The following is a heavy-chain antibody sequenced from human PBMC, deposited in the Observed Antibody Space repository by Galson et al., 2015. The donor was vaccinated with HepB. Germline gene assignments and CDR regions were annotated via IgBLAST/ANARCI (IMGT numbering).Heavy chain of an antibody. Sequence: SLRLSCAPSGFTFSSYSMNWVRQAPGKGLEWLSYITTSGGTVYYADSVRGRFTISRDNAGNSLYLQMNSLRDEDTAVYYCARGRFTAYVGAFDIWGQGTMVTVSS. CDR2: ITTSGGTV. CDR1: GFTFSSYS. V-gene: IGHV3-48*02. D-gene: IGHD1-26*01. J-gene: IGHJ3*02. CDR3: ARGRFTAYVGAFDI.